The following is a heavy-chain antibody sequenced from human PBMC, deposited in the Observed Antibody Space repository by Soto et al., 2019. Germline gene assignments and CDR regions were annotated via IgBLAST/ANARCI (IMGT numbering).Heavy chain of an antibody. Sequence: SETLSLTCSVSDGSVNSGNYYWTWIRQPPGKGLEWIGYIHSSGSTLYSPSLKSRVIISVDTSMNQFSLKVNSLTAADTAVYYCARDALALFDSWGQGTLVTV. J-gene: IGHJ4*02. V-gene: IGHV4-61*01. CDR2: IHSSGST. D-gene: IGHD6-13*01. CDR1: DGSVNSGNYY. CDR3: ARDALALFDS.